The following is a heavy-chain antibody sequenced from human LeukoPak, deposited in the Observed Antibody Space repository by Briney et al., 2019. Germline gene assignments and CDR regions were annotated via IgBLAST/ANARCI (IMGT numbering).Heavy chain of an antibody. Sequence: PSETLSLTCTVSGGSISSSSYYWGWIRHPPGRGLEWIGSIYYSGSTFYNPSLKTRVTISVDTSKTQFSLKLSSMTAADTAVYYCARSTLGFGVVSLHYYGMDVWGQGTTVTVSS. CDR3: ARSTLGFGVVSLHYYGMDV. D-gene: IGHD3-3*01. CDR2: IYYSGST. CDR1: GGSISSSSYY. V-gene: IGHV4-39*01. J-gene: IGHJ6*02.